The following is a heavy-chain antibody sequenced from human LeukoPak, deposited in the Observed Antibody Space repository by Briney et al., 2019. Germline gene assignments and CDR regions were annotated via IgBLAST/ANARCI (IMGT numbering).Heavy chain of an antibody. CDR1: GFTFSDYY. CDR3: ALEERYSGYDLLDY. CDR2: ISSSGSTI. J-gene: IGHJ4*02. D-gene: IGHD5-12*01. V-gene: IGHV3-11*01. Sequence: PGGSLRLSCAASGFTFSDYYMSWIRQAPGKGLEWVSYISSSGSTIYYADSVKGRFTISRDNAKNSLYLQMNSLRAEDTAVYYCALEERYSGYDLLDYWGQGTLVTVSS.